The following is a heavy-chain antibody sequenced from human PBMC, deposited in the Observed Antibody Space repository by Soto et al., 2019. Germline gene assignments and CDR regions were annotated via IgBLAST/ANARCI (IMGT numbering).Heavy chain of an antibody. J-gene: IGHJ6*02. CDR1: GGSFSGYY. V-gene: IGHV4-34*01. CDR3: ARLYYVSGRPLMDV. Sequence: SETLSLTCTIYGGSFSGYYWSWIRQPPGKGLEWIGEINHSGSTNYSPSLKRRVSISVDTSKNQFTLKVGSLNAADTAVYYCARLYYVSGRPLMDVWGQGITVTVSS. CDR2: INHSGST. D-gene: IGHD3-10*01.